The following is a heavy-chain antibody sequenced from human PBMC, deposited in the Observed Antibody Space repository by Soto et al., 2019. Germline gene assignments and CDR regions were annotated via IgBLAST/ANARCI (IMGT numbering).Heavy chain of an antibody. CDR3: AIKLGSSGYYYFGYYGMDV. CDR2: ISSSSSTI. V-gene: IGHV3-48*02. J-gene: IGHJ6*02. Sequence: GGSLRLSCAASGFTFSSYSMNWVRQAPGKGLEWVSYISSSSSTIYYADSVKGRFTISRGNAKNSLYLQMNSLRDEDTAVYYCAIKLGSSGYYYFGYYGMDVWGQGTTVTVSS. D-gene: IGHD3-22*01. CDR1: GFTFSSYS.